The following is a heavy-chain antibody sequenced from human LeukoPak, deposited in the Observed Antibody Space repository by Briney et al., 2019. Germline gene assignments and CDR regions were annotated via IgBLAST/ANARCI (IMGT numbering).Heavy chain of an antibody. J-gene: IGHJ5*02. D-gene: IGHD1-14*01. CDR1: GGTFSSYA. CDR3: ARDNPKNWFDP. CDR2: IIPILGIA. Sequence: SVKVSCKASGGTFSSYAISWVRQAPGQGLEWMGRIIPILGIANYAQKFQGRVTITADKSTSTAYMELSSLRSEDTAVYYCARDNPKNWFDPWGQGTLVTVSS. V-gene: IGHV1-69*04.